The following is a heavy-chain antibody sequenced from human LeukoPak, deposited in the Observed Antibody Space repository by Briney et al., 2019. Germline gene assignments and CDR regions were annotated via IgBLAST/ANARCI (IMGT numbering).Heavy chain of an antibody. D-gene: IGHD6-19*01. Sequence: GGSLRLSCAASGLTFSVYGMSWVRQAPGKGLEWVSAISSSGGSTYYADSVKGRFTISRDNSKNTLYLQMNSLRAEDTAVYYCAKIGYSSGWQVDYWGQGTLVTVSS. CDR3: AKIGYSSGWQVDY. J-gene: IGHJ4*02. V-gene: IGHV3-23*01. CDR2: ISSSGGST. CDR1: GLTFSVYG.